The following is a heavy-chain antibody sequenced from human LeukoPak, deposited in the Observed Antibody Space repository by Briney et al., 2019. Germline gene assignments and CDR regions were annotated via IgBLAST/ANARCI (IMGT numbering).Heavy chain of an antibody. V-gene: IGHV4-59*01. D-gene: IGHD5-12*01. CDR1: GDSISTYY. CDR2: MYYSGST. J-gene: IGHJ4*02. Sequence: SETLSLTCTVSGDSISTYYWSWSRQPPGKGLDWIGYMYYSGSTNYNPSLKSRVTISLDTPKNQFSLRLNSVTAADTAVYYCARGVAGYGPYDYWGQGTLVTVSS. CDR3: ARGVAGYGPYDY.